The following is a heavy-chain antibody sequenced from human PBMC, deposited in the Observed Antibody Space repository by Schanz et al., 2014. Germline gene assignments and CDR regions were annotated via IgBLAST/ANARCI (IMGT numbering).Heavy chain of an antibody. D-gene: IGHD7-27*01. Sequence: QVQLVESGGGLIQPGGSLRLSCAVSGFTVNTHYMSWVRQAPGRGLEWLSYISRDGTTSYYADSVKGRFTISRDNAKNSLYLEMTSLRGEDTAVYYCARENLNWEAFDIWGQGTVVTVSS. V-gene: IGHV3-11*01. CDR1: GFTVNTHY. J-gene: IGHJ3*02. CDR2: ISRDGTTS. CDR3: ARENLNWEAFDI.